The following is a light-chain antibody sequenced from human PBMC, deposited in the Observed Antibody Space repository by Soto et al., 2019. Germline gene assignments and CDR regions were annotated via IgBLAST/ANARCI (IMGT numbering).Light chain of an antibody. CDR1: SSDVGGYNY. CDR3: SSYTSSSTPVV. V-gene: IGLV2-14*01. Sequence: QSALTQPASVSGSPGQSITISCTGTSSDVGGYNYGSWYQQHPGKAPKLMIYDVSNRPSGVSNRFSGYKSGNTASLTISGLQAEYEADYYCSSYTSSSTPVVFGGGTKLTVL. J-gene: IGLJ2*01. CDR2: DVS.